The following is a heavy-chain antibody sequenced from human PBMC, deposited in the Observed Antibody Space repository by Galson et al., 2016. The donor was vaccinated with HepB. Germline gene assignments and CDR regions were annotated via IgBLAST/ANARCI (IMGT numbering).Heavy chain of an antibody. Sequence: SLRLSCAASGFTFSDKYMGWIRQAPGKGLEWISYMSTRGRTISYADSVKGRLIISRDNANNSLYLQINSLRAEDTATYYCATLTGNYFDYWGQGTPVTVSS. CDR3: ATLTGNYFDY. CDR1: GFTFSDKY. V-gene: IGHV3-11*01. D-gene: IGHD1-20*01. CDR2: MSTRGRTI. J-gene: IGHJ4*02.